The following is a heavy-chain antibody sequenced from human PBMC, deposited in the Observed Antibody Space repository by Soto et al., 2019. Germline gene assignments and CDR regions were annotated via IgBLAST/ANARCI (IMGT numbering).Heavy chain of an antibody. Sequence: QVQLVQSGAEVKKPGSSVKVSCKASGGTFSRYSISWVRQAPGQGLEWMGGIIPVFGTANYAQKFQGRVTITTDKSTSTVHMGLSSLTSADTAVYLCASCLMTTYFYYYRMDVWGQGTTVTVSS. CDR3: ASCLMTTYFYYYRMDV. CDR2: IIPVFGTA. CDR1: GGTFSRYS. V-gene: IGHV1-69*05. D-gene: IGHD4-17*01. J-gene: IGHJ6*01.